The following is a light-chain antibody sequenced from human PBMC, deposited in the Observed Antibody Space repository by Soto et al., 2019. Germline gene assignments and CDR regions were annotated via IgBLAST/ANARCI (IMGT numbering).Light chain of an antibody. Sequence: QSALTQPASVSGSAGQSITISCTGTSSDVGNYNLVSWYLHHPGKAPKLLIYEDTKRPSGVSNRFSGSRSGNTASLTVSGLQAEDETGYYCCSYAGSSTYVFGTGTKLTVL. V-gene: IGLV2-23*01. CDR2: EDT. J-gene: IGLJ1*01. CDR3: CSYAGSSTYV. CDR1: SSDVGNYNL.